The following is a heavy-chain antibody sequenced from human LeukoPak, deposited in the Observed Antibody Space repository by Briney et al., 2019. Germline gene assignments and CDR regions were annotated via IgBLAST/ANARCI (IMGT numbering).Heavy chain of an antibody. Sequence: GSLRLSCAASGFTFSSYWMSWVRQAPGEGLEWVANIKQDGSEKYYVDSVKGRFTISRDNAKNSPYLQMNSLRAEDTAVYYCARLYCSGGSCCSITAFDYWGQGTLVTVSS. D-gene: IGHD2-15*01. CDR1: GFTFSSYW. CDR3: ARLYCSGGSCCSITAFDY. CDR2: IKQDGSEK. J-gene: IGHJ4*02. V-gene: IGHV3-7*01.